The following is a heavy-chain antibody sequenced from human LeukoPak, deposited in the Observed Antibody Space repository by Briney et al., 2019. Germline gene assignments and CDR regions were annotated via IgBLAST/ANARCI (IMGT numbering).Heavy chain of an antibody. CDR1: GYTFSNYD. Sequence: ASVKVSCKASGYTFSNYDVEWVRQAPGQGLEWMGWMHPKSGDTGYAQRFQGRVTMTRDTSTSTAYMELSSLTSEDTAVYYCARGQGLWVGARAYWGQGTLVTVSS. CDR3: ARGQGLWVGARAY. D-gene: IGHD1-26*01. V-gene: IGHV1-8*01. J-gene: IGHJ4*02. CDR2: MHPKSGDT.